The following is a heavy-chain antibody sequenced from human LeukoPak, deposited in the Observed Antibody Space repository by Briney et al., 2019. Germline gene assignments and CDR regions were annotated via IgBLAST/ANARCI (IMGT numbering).Heavy chain of an antibody. J-gene: IGHJ4*02. V-gene: IGHV3-66*02. CDR1: GFTVSSNY. Sequence: LGGSLSLSCAASGFTVSSNYMSWVRQAPGKGLEWVSVIYSGGSTYYADSVKGRFTISRDNSKNTLYLQMNSLRAEDTAVYYCAGQHSGSYYYFDYWGQGTLVTVSS. D-gene: IGHD1-26*01. CDR3: AGQHSGSYYYFDY. CDR2: IYSGGST.